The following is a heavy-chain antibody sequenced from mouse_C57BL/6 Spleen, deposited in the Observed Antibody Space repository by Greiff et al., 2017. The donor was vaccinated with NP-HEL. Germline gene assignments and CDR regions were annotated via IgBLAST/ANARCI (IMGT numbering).Heavy chain of an antibody. V-gene: IGHV5-17*01. Sequence: EVKLMESGGGLVKPGGSLKLSCAASGFTFSDYGMHWVRQAPEKGLEWVAYISSGSSTIYYADTVKGRFTISRDNAKNTLFLQMTSLRSEDTAMYYCARDDYDALDYWGQGTTLTVSS. CDR2: ISSGSSTI. J-gene: IGHJ2*01. D-gene: IGHD2-4*01. CDR3: ARDDYDALDY. CDR1: GFTFSDYG.